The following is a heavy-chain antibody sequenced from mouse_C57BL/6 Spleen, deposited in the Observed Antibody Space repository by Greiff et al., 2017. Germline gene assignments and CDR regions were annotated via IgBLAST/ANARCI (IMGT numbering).Heavy chain of an antibody. CDR2: IYPSDSET. CDR3: ARSGGDAMDY. J-gene: IGHJ4*01. D-gene: IGHD3-2*02. Sequence: VKLQQPGAELVRPGSSVKLSCKASGYTFTSYWMDWVKQRPGQGLEWIGNIYPSDSETHYNQKFKDKATLTVDKSSSTAYMQLSSLTSEDSAVYYCARSGGDAMDYWGQGTSVTVSS. CDR1: GYTFTSYW. V-gene: IGHV1-61*01.